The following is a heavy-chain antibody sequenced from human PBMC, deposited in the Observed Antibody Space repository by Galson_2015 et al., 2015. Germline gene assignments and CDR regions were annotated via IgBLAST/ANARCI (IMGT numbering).Heavy chain of an antibody. D-gene: IGHD6-13*01. V-gene: IGHV3-23*01. CDR2: ISGNGGKV. CDR3: ARAPGFYSSSWPLDY. CDR1: EFTFSSYA. Sequence: SLRLSCAGSEFTFSSYAMSWVRQAPGQGLEWLSVISGNGGKVDYADSVKGRFTISRDNSKNTLFLQMNSLRGEDTAVYYCARAPGFYSSSWPLDYWGRGTLVTVSS. J-gene: IGHJ4*02.